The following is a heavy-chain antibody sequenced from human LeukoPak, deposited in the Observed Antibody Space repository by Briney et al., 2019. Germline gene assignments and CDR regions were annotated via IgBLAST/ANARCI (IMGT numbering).Heavy chain of an antibody. J-gene: IGHJ4*02. Sequence: GGSLRLSCAASGFTFSSYAMSWVRQTPGKGLEWVSAISGSGGSTYYADSVKGRFTISRDNSKNTLYMQMNSLRAEDTAIYYCVKRYSSGWDYWGQGTLVTVSS. CDR3: VKRYSSGWDY. V-gene: IGHV3-23*01. D-gene: IGHD6-19*01. CDR1: GFTFSSYA. CDR2: ISGSGGST.